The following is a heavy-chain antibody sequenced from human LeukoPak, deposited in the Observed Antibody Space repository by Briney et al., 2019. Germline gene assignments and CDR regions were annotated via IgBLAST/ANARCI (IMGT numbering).Heavy chain of an antibody. CDR3: ARGVYIAAAQYGY. CDR2: IYYSGTT. D-gene: IGHD6-13*01. CDR1: GGSISSYY. J-gene: IGHJ4*02. Sequence: NSSETLSLTCTVSGGSISSYYWSWIRQPPGKGLEWIGYIYYSGTTNYNPSLKSRVIISVDTSKNQFSLKLSSVTAADTAVYYCARGVYIAAAQYGYWGQGTLVTVSS. V-gene: IGHV4-59*01.